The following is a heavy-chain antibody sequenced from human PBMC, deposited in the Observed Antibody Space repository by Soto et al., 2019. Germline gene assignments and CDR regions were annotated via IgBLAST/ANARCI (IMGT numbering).Heavy chain of an antibody. Sequence: SETLSLTCTVSGGSISSYYWSWIRQPPGKGLEWIGYIYYSGSTNYNPSLKSRVTISLDTSKNQFSLKLTSVTAADTAVYYCARMAYSYGRKSGFDYWGQGSLVTVSS. CDR2: IYYSGST. CDR1: GGSISSYY. J-gene: IGHJ4*02. D-gene: IGHD5-18*01. V-gene: IGHV4-59*01. CDR3: ARMAYSYGRKSGFDY.